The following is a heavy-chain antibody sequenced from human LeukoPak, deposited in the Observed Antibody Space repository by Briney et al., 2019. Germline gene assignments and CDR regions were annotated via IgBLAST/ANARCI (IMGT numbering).Heavy chain of an antibody. D-gene: IGHD3-10*01. CDR2: INQDEI. J-gene: IGHJ5*02. CDR1: GFTLSSSW. V-gene: IGHV3-7*01. Sequence: GGSLRLSCVAPGFTLSSSWMSWVRQGPGKGLEWVASINQDEIHYVDAVRGRFTISRDNAKNSLYLQMNSLTADDTAVYYCVRSHHPGGWFDPWGQGTLVTVSS. CDR3: VRSHHPGGWFDP.